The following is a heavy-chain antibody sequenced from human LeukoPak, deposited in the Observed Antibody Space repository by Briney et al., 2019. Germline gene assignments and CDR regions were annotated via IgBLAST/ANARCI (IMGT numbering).Heavy chain of an antibody. V-gene: IGHV4-61*02. CDR2: IYTSGST. CDR1: GGSISSGSYC. Sequence: SETLSLTCTVSGGSISSGSYCWSWIRQPAGKGLEWIGRIYTSGSTNYNPSLKSRVTISVDTSKNQFSLKLSSVTAADTAVYYCARDSNCSGGSCRFDYWGQGTLVTVSS. J-gene: IGHJ4*02. D-gene: IGHD2-15*01. CDR3: ARDSNCSGGSCRFDY.